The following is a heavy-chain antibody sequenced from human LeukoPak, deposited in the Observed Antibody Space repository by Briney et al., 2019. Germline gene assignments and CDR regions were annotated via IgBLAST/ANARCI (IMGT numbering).Heavy chain of an antibody. CDR3: ARYCSSTSCGSSLPSMDV. J-gene: IGHJ6*03. D-gene: IGHD2-2*01. V-gene: IGHV3-30*03. CDR2: ISYDGSNK. Sequence: PGRSLRLSCAASGFTFSSYGMHWVRQAPGKGLEWVAVISYDGSNKYYADSVKGRFTISRDNSKNTLYLQMNSLRAEDTAVYYCARYCSSTSCGSSLPSMDVWGKGTTVTVSS. CDR1: GFTFSSYG.